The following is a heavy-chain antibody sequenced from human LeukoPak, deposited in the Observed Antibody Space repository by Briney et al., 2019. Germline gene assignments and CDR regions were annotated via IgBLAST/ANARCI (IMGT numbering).Heavy chain of an antibody. Sequence: GGSLRLSCAASGFTVSSNYMSWVRQAPGKGLEWISVIYSGGSTYYADSVKGRFTISRDNSKNTLYLQMNSLRAEDTAVYYCARVGYSFSINDWSRTGLGAYPTKYYYYMDVWGKGTTVIVSS. D-gene: IGHD5-18*01. CDR2: IYSGGST. V-gene: IGHV3-66*02. CDR1: GFTVSSNY. J-gene: IGHJ6*03. CDR3: ARVGYSFSINDWSRTGLGAYPTKYYYYMDV.